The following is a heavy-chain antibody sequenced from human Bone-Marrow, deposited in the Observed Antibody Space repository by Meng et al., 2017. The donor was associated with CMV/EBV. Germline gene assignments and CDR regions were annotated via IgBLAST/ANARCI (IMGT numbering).Heavy chain of an antibody. V-gene: IGHV4-38-2*02. J-gene: IGHJ4*02. Sequence: SETLSLTCTVSGYSISSGYYWGWIRQPPGKGLEWIGSIYYSGSTNYNPSLKSRVTISVDTSKNQFSLKLSSVTAADTAVYYCARGSGIAGRPNPSGGMDVWGQGTLVTVSS. D-gene: IGHD6-6*01. CDR3: ARGSGIAGRPNPSGGMDV. CDR2: IYYSGST. CDR1: GYSISSGYY.